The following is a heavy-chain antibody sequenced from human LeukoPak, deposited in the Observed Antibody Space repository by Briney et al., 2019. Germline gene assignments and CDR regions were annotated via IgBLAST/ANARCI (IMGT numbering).Heavy chain of an antibody. V-gene: IGHV4-30-4*02. Sequence: SETLSLTCTVSGGSISSGDYYWSWIRQPPGKGLEWIGYIYHSGSTYYNPSLKSRVTISVDRSKNQFSLKLSSVTAADTAVYYCARYSSSPKAVVDYWGQGTLVTVSS. CDR2: IYHSGST. CDR3: ARYSSSPKAVVDY. CDR1: GGSISSGDYY. D-gene: IGHD6-13*01. J-gene: IGHJ4*02.